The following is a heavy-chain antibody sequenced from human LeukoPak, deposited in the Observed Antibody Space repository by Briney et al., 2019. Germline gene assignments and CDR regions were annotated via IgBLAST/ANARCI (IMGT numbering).Heavy chain of an antibody. Sequence: ASVKVSCKASGYTFTGYYMHWVRQAPGQGLEWMGWINPNSGGTNYAQKFQGRVTMTRDTSISTAYMELSRLRSDDTAVYYCARVGDYGGSRNNWFDPWGQGTLVTVSS. V-gene: IGHV1-2*02. D-gene: IGHD4-23*01. CDR2: INPNSGGT. CDR3: ARVGDYGGSRNNWFDP. CDR1: GYTFTGYY. J-gene: IGHJ5*02.